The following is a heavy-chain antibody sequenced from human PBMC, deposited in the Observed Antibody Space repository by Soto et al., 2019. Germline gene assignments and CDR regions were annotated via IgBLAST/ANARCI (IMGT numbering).Heavy chain of an antibody. CDR2: INHSGST. D-gene: IGHD3-10*01. V-gene: IGHV4-34*01. CDR3: AKSPGHDYGFYFDS. Sequence: SETLSLTCAVSGGSLSGYYWSWIRQPPGKGLEWIGEINHSGSTNYNPSLKSRVTLSVGTSNNQFSLKLGSVTAADTAVYYCAKSPGHDYGFYFDSWGQGTPVTVSS. J-gene: IGHJ4*02. CDR1: GGSLSGYY.